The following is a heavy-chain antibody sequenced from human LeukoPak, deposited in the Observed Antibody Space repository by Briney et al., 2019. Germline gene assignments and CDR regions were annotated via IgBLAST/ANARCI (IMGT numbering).Heavy chain of an antibody. CDR1: GGSFSGYY. D-gene: IGHD3-3*01. CDR3: AIRNDFPGLGFDP. V-gene: IGHV4-34*01. Sequence: SETLSLTCAVYGGSFSGYYWSWIRQPPGKGLEWIGEINHSGSTNYNPSLKSRVTISVDTSKNQFSLKLSSVTAADTAVYYCAIRNDFPGLGFDPWGQGTLVTVSS. J-gene: IGHJ5*02. CDR2: INHSGST.